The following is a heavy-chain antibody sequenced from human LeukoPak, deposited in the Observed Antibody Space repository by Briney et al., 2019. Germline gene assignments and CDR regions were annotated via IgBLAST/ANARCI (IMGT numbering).Heavy chain of an antibody. J-gene: IGHJ4*02. CDR2: IYYSGST. D-gene: IGHD3-22*01. CDR1: GGSISSGGYY. CDR3: ARARAYYYDSSGYSSRVYYFDY. Sequence: SETLSLTCTVSGGSISSGGYYWSWIRQHPGKGLEWIGYIYYSGSTYYNPPLKSRVTISVDTSKNQFSLKLSSVTAADTAVYYCARARAYYYDSSGYSSRVYYFDYWGQGTLVSVSS. V-gene: IGHV4-31*03.